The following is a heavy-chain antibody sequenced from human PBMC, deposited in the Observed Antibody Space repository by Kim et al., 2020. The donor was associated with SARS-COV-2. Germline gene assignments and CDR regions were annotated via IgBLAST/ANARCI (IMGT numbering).Heavy chain of an antibody. Sequence: SVKVSCKASGGTFSSYAISWVRQAPGQGLEWMGGIIPIFGTANYAQKFQGRVTITADESTSTAYMELSSLRSEDTAVYYCASMGQGDYGDYVVQGDNWFDPWGQGTLVTVSS. CDR2: IIPIFGTA. D-gene: IGHD4-17*01. CDR1: GGTFSSYA. J-gene: IGHJ5*02. V-gene: IGHV1-69*13. CDR3: ASMGQGDYGDYVVQGDNWFDP.